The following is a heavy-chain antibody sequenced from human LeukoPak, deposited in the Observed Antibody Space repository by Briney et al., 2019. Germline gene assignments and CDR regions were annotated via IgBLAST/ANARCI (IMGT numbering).Heavy chain of an antibody. CDR2: IYYSGST. Sequence: SETLSLTCAVYGGSFSGYYWSWIRQPPGKGLEWIGYIYYSGSTYYNPSLKSRVTISVDTSKNQFSLKLSSVTAADTAVYYCARDGTRLGGDWFDPWGQGTLVTVSS. D-gene: IGHD1-26*01. CDR1: GGSFSGYY. V-gene: IGHV4-34*09. J-gene: IGHJ5*02. CDR3: ARDGTRLGGDWFDP.